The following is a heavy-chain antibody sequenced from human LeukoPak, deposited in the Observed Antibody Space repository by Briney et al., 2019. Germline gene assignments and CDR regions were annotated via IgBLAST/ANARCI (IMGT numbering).Heavy chain of an antibody. CDR2: INSDGSST. CDR1: GFTFSSYW. Sequence: TGGSLRLSCAASGFTFSSYWMHWVRQAPGKGLVWVSRINSDGSSTNHADSVKGRFTISRDNAKNTLYLQMNSLRAEDTAVYYCARTTYDILTGVYFDYWGQGTLVTVSS. J-gene: IGHJ4*02. CDR3: ARTTYDILTGVYFDY. V-gene: IGHV3-74*01. D-gene: IGHD3-9*01.